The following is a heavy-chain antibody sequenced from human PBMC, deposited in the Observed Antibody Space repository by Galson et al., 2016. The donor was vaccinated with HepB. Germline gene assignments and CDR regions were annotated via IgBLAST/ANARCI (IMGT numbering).Heavy chain of an antibody. D-gene: IGHD1-1*01. V-gene: IGHV3-33*01. Sequence: SLRLSCAASGFTFSSYGMHWVRQAPGKGLGWVAVIWYDGTNKYYADSVKGRFTISRDNSKNTLYLQMNSLRAEDTAVYYGARAGSAYYFDYWGQGTLVTVSS. CDR3: ARAGSAYYFDY. CDR1: GFTFSSYG. J-gene: IGHJ4*02. CDR2: IWYDGTNK.